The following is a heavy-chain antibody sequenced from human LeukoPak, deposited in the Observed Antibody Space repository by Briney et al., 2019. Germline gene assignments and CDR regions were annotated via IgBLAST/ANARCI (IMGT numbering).Heavy chain of an antibody. CDR1: GYTFTDDY. J-gene: IGHJ4*02. Sequence: ASVKVSCKASGYTFTDDYMYWVRQDPGQGLEWMGWINPNSGGTNYAQKFQDRVTMTRDTSISTVYMELSRLTSDDTATYYCARGGRIGNYRYFDYWGQGTLVTVPS. CDR3: ARGGRIGNYRYFDY. D-gene: IGHD1-7*01. CDR2: INPNSGGT. V-gene: IGHV1-2*02.